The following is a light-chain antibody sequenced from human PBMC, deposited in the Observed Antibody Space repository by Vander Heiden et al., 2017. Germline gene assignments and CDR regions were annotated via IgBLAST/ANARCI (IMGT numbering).Light chain of an antibody. CDR3: QQNYSTHQYT. Sequence: LQMTQSPSSLSASVGDRVTITCRASQSISSYLNWYQQKPGKAPKLLIYAASSWQSGVPSRFSGSGSGTDFTLTISRRQPEDFATYYCQQNYSTHQYTFGQGTKLEIK. CDR2: AAS. V-gene: IGKV1-39*01. CDR1: QSISSY. J-gene: IGKJ2*01.